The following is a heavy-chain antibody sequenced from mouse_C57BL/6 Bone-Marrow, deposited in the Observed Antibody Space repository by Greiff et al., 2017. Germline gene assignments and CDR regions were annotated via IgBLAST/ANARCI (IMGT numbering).Heavy chain of an antibody. CDR1: GFTFSDYG. J-gene: IGHJ3*01. CDR3: ARQLAQATLFAY. D-gene: IGHD3-2*02. Sequence: EVKLMESGGGLVKPGGSLKLSCAASGFTFSDYGMHWVRQAPEKGLEWVAYISSGSSTIYYADTVKGRFTISRDNAKNTLFLQMTSLRSEDTAMYYCARQLAQATLFAYWGQGTLVTVSA. CDR2: ISSGSSTI. V-gene: IGHV5-17*01.